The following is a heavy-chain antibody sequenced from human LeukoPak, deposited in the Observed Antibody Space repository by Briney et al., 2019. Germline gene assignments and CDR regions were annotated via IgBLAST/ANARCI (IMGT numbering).Heavy chain of an antibody. CDR2: ISGSSSYI. J-gene: IGHJ2*01. CDR3: ATRTGTTVDWYFDL. D-gene: IGHD1-1*01. V-gene: IGHV3-21*01. Sequence: GGSLRLSCAASGFTFSSYSMNWVRQAPGKGLEWVSSISGSSSYIYYADSVKGRFTISRDNAKNSLYLQMNSLRAEDTAVYYCATRTGTTVDWYFDLWGRGTLVTVYS. CDR1: GFTFSSYS.